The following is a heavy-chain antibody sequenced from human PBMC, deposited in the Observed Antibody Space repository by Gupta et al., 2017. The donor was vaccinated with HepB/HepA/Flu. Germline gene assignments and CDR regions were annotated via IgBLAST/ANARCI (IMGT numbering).Heavy chain of an antibody. CDR1: VFIFSNGW. Sequence: EVQLVDSGGGLVKPGGSLRLSCAGSVFIFSNGWINWVRQAPGKGLGWIGRIKSKYDGGTIEYGAPVKGRFTISRDDSESTVFLEMNSLYTEDTAVYSCTSGGYYMDIWGKGTPVTVSS. V-gene: IGHV3-15*05. CDR3: TSGGYYMDI. CDR2: IKSKYDGGTI. J-gene: IGHJ6*03.